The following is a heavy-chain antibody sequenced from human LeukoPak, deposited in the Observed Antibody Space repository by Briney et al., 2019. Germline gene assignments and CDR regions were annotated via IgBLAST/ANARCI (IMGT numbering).Heavy chain of an antibody. D-gene: IGHD6-13*01. V-gene: IGHV1-69*06. Sequence: SVKVSCKASGGTFSSYAISWVRQAPGQGLEWMGGIIPIFGTANYAQKFQGRVTITADKSTSTAYMELSSLRSEDTAVYYCARASRYSSSWYYFDYWGQGTLVTVSS. CDR1: GGTFSSYA. CDR3: ARASRYSSSWYYFDY. J-gene: IGHJ4*02. CDR2: IIPIFGTA.